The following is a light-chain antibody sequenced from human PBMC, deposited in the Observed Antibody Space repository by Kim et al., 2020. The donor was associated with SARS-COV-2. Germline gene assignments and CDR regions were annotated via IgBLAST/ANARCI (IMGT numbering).Light chain of an antibody. CDR2: QDR. J-gene: IGLJ2*01. Sequence: SYELTQPPSVSVSPGQTASIPCSGDKLGNKYACWYQQKPGQSPVLVIYQDRKRPSGIPERFSGSNSGNTATLTISGTQAMDEADYYCQAWDSSTVVFGGGTQLTVL. V-gene: IGLV3-1*01. CDR1: KLGNKY. CDR3: QAWDSSTVV.